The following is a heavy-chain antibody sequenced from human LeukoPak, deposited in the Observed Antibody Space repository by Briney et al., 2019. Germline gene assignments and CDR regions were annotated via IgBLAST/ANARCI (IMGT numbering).Heavy chain of an antibody. D-gene: IGHD6-6*01. Sequence: PSETLSLTCAVYGGSFSGYYWSWIRQPPGKGLEWIGEINHSGSTNYNPSLKSRVTISVDTSKNQFSLKLSSVTAADTAVYYCARTIAARSFGTNNWFDPWGQGTLVTVSS. J-gene: IGHJ5*02. CDR3: ARTIAARSFGTNNWFDP. CDR2: INHSGST. V-gene: IGHV4-34*01. CDR1: GGSFSGYY.